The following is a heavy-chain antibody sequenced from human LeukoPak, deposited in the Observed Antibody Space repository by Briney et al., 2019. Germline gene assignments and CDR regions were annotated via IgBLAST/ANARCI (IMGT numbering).Heavy chain of an antibody. Sequence: GGSLRLSCAASGFSFSGYAMSWVRQAPGKELEWVAFIRYDGSNKYYADSVKGRFTISRDNSKNTLYLQMNSLRAEDTAVYYCAKSMVSLYGMDVWGQGTTVTVSS. J-gene: IGHJ6*02. D-gene: IGHD5-18*01. CDR1: GFSFSGYA. CDR3: AKSMVSLYGMDV. CDR2: IRYDGSNK. V-gene: IGHV3-30*02.